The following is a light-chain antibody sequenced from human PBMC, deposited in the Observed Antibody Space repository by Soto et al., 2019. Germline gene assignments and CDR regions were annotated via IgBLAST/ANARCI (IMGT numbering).Light chain of an antibody. CDR3: QQYGSSPWT. Sequence: EIVLTQSPGTLSLSPGERATLSCRASQSVSSSYLAWYQQKPGQAPRLLIYGASSRATGIPDRFSGSGSGTDFTLTISRLEPEDSAVYSCQQYGSSPWTFGQGTKVAIK. V-gene: IGKV3-20*01. CDR1: QSVSSSY. CDR2: GAS. J-gene: IGKJ1*01.